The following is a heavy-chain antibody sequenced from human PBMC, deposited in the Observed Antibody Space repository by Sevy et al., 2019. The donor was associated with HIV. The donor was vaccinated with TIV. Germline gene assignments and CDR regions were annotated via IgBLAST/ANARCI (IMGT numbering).Heavy chain of an antibody. CDR2: ISGSGGST. CDR3: AKDPVGSAKPVGSFDY. V-gene: IGHV3-23*01. D-gene: IGHD3-10*01. CDR1: GFTFSSYA. J-gene: IGHJ4*02. Sequence: GGSLRLSCAASGFTFSSYAMSWVLQAPGKGLEWVSAISGSGGSTYYADSVKGRFTISRDNSKNTLYLQMNSLRAEDTAVYYCAKDPVGSAKPVGSFDYWGQGTLVTVSS.